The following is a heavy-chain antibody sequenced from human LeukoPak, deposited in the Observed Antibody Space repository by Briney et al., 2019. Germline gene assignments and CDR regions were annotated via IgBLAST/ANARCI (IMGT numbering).Heavy chain of an antibody. V-gene: IGHV4-39*01. CDR1: VGSISSSSYY. CDR2: IYYSGST. CDR3: ARTGPGTKQQNFDY. Sequence: MASETLSLTCTVSVGSISSSSYYWGWIRQPPAEGLEWIGSIYYSGSTYYNPSLKSRVTISVDTSKNQFSLKLSSVTAADTAVYYCARTGPGTKQQNFDYWGQGTLSPSPQ. J-gene: IGHJ4*02. D-gene: IGHD1-14*01.